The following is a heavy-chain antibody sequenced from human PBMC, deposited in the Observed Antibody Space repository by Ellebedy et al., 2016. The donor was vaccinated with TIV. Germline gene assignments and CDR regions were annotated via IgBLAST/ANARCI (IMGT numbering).Heavy chain of an antibody. Sequence: SVKVSXKTSGYSFTDYYMHWVRQARGQRLEWIGWIVVGSGDTNYAQRFQERVTINRDMSTNTAYMEFSSLRTEDTAVYYCAALSGTYFGAFDIWGQGTMVTVSS. D-gene: IGHD1-26*01. V-gene: IGHV1-58*02. CDR2: IVVGSGDT. CDR1: GYSFTDYY. CDR3: AALSGTYFGAFDI. J-gene: IGHJ3*02.